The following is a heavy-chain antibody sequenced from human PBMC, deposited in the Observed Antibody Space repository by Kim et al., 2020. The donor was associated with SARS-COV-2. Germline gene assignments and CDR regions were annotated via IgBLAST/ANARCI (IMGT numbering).Heavy chain of an antibody. J-gene: IGHJ4*02. CDR3: TTDDSEYCSGGSCYRLDY. Sequence: KGRFTISRDDSKNTLYLQMNSLKTEDTAVYYCTTDDSEYCSGGSCYRLDYWGQGTLVTVSS. D-gene: IGHD2-15*01. V-gene: IGHV3-15*01.